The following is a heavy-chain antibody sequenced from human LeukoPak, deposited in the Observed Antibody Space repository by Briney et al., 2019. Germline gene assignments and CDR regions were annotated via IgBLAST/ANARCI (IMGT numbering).Heavy chain of an antibody. D-gene: IGHD3-22*01. CDR3: AREMYYYDSSGYYREGGAFDI. J-gene: IGHJ3*02. CDR1: GFTFSSYA. Sequence: GGSLRLSYAASGFTFSSYAMHWVRQAPGKGLEWVAVISYDGSNKYYADSVKGRFTISRDNSKNTLYLQMNSLRAEDTAVYYCAREMYYYDSSGYYREGGAFDIWGQGTMVTVSS. CDR2: ISYDGSNK. V-gene: IGHV3-30-3*01.